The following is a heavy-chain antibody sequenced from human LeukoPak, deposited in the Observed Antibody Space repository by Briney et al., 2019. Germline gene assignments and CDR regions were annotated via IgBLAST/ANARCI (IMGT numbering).Heavy chain of an antibody. CDR3: ARDRGDAFDI. J-gene: IGHJ3*02. V-gene: IGHV3-21*01. D-gene: IGHD3-10*01. CDR2: ISSSSSYI. CDR1: GFTFSRYS. Sequence: GGSLRLSCAASGFTFSRYSMNWVRQAPGKGLEWVSSISSSSSYIYYADSVKGRFTISRDNAKNSLYLQMNSLRAEDTAVYYCARDRGDAFDIWGQGTMVTVSS.